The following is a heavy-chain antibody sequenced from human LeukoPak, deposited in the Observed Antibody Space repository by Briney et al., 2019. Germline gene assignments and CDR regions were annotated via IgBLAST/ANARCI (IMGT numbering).Heavy chain of an antibody. J-gene: IGHJ4*02. CDR1: GFTFSSYG. CDR3: ARDRDYDYLDY. V-gene: IGHV3-33*01. CDR2: IWYDGSNK. D-gene: IGHD5-12*01. Sequence: GRSLRLSCAASGFTFSSYGMHWVRQAPGKGLEWVAVIWYDGSNKYYADSVKGRFTISRDNSKNTLYLQMNSLRAEDTAVYYCARDRDYDYLDYWGQGTLVTVSS.